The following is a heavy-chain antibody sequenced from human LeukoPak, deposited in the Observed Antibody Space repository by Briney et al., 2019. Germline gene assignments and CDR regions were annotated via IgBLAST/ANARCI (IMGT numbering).Heavy chain of an antibody. CDR3: ARDLSSGWLSTDY. CDR2: ISSSGSTI. J-gene: IGHJ4*02. D-gene: IGHD6-25*01. Sequence: PGGSLRLSCAASGFTFSDYYMSWIRQAPGKGLEWVSYISSSGSTIYYADSVKGRFTISRDNAKNSLYLQMNSLRAEDTAVYYCARDLSSGWLSTDYWGQGTLVTVSS. CDR1: GFTFSDYY. V-gene: IGHV3-11*04.